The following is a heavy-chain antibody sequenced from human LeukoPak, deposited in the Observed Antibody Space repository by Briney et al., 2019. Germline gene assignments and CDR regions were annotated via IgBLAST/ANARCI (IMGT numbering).Heavy chain of an antibody. Sequence: SETLSLTCTVSGGSISSYYWSWIRQPPGKGLEWIGYIYYSGSTNYNPSLKSRVTISLDTSKNQFSLKLSSVTAADTAVFYCARRVGYSFGYCFDYWGQGTLVTVSS. J-gene: IGHJ4*02. CDR2: IYYSGST. CDR1: GGSISSYY. V-gene: IGHV4-59*01. D-gene: IGHD5-18*01. CDR3: ARRVGYSFGYCFDY.